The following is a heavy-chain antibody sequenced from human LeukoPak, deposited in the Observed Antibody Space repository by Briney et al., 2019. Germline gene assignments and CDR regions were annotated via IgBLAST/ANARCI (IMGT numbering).Heavy chain of an antibody. CDR1: GFTFSSYE. CDR3: AKWWELYPFDY. Sequence: GGSLRLSCAAPGFTFSSYEMNWVRQAPGKGLEWVSYISSSGSTIYYADSVKGRFTISRDNAKNSLYLQMNSLRAEDTAVYYCAKWWELYPFDYWGQGTLVTVSS. J-gene: IGHJ4*02. CDR2: ISSSGSTI. V-gene: IGHV3-48*03. D-gene: IGHD2-15*01.